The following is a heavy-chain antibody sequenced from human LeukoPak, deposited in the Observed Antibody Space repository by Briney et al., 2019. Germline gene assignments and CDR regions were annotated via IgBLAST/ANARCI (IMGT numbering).Heavy chain of an antibody. Sequence: GGSLRLSCAAAGFTFSSYAMHWVRQAPGKGLEWVAAIWYDGSNIYYADSVKGRFTISRDNSKNTLYLQMNSLRAEDTALYYCARARNDYDWNGFSFLDYWGQGTLVTVSS. J-gene: IGHJ4*02. CDR2: IWYDGSNI. CDR3: ARARNDYDWNGFSFLDY. D-gene: IGHD3-22*01. V-gene: IGHV3-33*08. CDR1: GFTFSSYA.